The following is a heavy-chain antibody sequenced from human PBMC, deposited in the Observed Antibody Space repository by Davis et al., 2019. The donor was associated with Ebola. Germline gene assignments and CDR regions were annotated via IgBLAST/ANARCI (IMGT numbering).Heavy chain of an antibody. V-gene: IGHV4-59*12. CDR3: ARDKGDGTYDY. CDR2: VYDSGTT. CDR1: GGSFSDYY. D-gene: IGHD1-7*01. Sequence: MPSETLSLTCAVHGGSFSDYYWNWIRQPPGKGLEWIGNVYDSGTTNYNPSLKSRVTISVDTPKNQFSLQLNSVTAADTAVYYCARDKGDGTYDYWGQGTLVTVSS. J-gene: IGHJ4*02.